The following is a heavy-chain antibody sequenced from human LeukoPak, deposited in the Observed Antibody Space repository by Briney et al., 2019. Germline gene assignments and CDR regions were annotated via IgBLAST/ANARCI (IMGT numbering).Heavy chain of an antibody. V-gene: IGHV1-2*02. Sequence: ASVKVSCKASGYTFTGYYMHWVRQAPGQGLEWMGWINPNSGGTNSAQKFQGRVTMTRDTSISTIYMELSRLTSDDTAVYYCARGANYYGSGSPKNWFDPWGQGTLVTVSS. CDR3: ARGANYYGSGSPKNWFDP. CDR1: GYTFTGYY. D-gene: IGHD3-10*01. CDR2: INPNSGGT. J-gene: IGHJ5*02.